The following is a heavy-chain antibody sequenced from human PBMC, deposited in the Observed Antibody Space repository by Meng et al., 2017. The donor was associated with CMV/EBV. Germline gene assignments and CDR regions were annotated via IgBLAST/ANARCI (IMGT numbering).Heavy chain of an antibody. CDR3: ARDPSSSSWYPVDAFDI. Sequence: GESLKISCAASGFTFSSYEMNWVRQAPGKGLEWVSYISSSGSTIYYADSVKGRFTISRDNAKNSLYLQMNSLRDEDTAVYYCARDPSSSSWYPVDAFDIWGQGTMVTVSS. J-gene: IGHJ3*02. CDR2: ISSSGSTI. D-gene: IGHD6-13*01. CDR1: GFTFSSYE. V-gene: IGHV3-48*03.